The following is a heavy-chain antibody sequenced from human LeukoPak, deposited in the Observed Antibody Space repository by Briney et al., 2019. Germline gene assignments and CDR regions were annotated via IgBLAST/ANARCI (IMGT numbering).Heavy chain of an antibody. D-gene: IGHD3-22*01. Sequence: GGSLRLSCAASGFTFSSYSMNWVRQAPGKGLEWVSSISSSSSYIYYADSVKGRFTISRDNAKNSLYLQMNSLRAEDTAVYYCARDLRNYYDSSGLDYWGQGTLVTVYS. J-gene: IGHJ4*02. CDR3: ARDLRNYYDSSGLDY. CDR2: ISSSSSYI. CDR1: GFTFSSYS. V-gene: IGHV3-21*01.